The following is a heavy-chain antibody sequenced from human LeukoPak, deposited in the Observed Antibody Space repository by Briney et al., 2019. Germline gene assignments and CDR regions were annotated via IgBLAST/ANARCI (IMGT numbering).Heavy chain of an antibody. CDR2: IYPGDSDT. D-gene: IGHD2-8*01. Sequence: GESLKISCKGSGYSFTSYWIGWVRQMPGKGLEWMGIIYPGDSDTRYSPSFQGQVTISADKSISTAYLQWSSLKASDTAMYYCARHVRPLYYYYYMDVWGKGTTVTVSS. CDR1: GYSFTSYW. CDR3: ARHVRPLYYYYYMDV. J-gene: IGHJ6*03. V-gene: IGHV5-51*01.